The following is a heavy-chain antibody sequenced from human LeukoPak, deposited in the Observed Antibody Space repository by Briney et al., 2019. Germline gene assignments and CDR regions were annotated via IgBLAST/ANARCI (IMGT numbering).Heavy chain of an antibody. Sequence: GGSLRLSCAASGFTLSSYWMHWVRQAPGKGLVWVSRINSDGSSTSYADSVKGRFTISRDNAKNTLYLQMNSLRAEDTAVYYCRLGYCSGGSCSTLGSDYWGQGTLVTVSS. CDR3: RLGYCSGGSCSTLGSDY. D-gene: IGHD2-15*01. CDR1: GFTLSSYW. V-gene: IGHV3-74*01. CDR2: INSDGSST. J-gene: IGHJ4*02.